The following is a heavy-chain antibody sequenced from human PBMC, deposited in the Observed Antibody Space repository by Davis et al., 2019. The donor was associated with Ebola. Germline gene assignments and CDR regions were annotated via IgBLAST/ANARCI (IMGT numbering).Heavy chain of an antibody. V-gene: IGHV4-39*01. Sequence: MPSETLSLTCTVSGGSISSSSYYWGWIRQPPGKGLEWIGSIYYSGSTYYNPSLKSRVPISVDTSKNQFSLKLSSVTAADTAVYYCARRYDFWSGYYVGFDYWGQGTLVTVSS. CDR3: ARRYDFWSGYYVGFDY. CDR1: GGSISSSSYY. J-gene: IGHJ4*02. D-gene: IGHD3-3*01. CDR2: IYYSGST.